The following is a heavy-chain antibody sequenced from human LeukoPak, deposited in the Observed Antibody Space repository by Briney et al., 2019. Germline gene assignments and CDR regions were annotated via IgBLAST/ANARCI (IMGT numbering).Heavy chain of an antibody. CDR1: GYTFITYG. J-gene: IGHJ4*02. CDR3: VRKNSGSQYGDYYFDY. CDR2: INPRGGST. Sequence: ASVTVSCKASGYTFITYGITWVRQAPGQGLEWMGIINPRGGSTAYAQKFQGRVTMTRDPSTSTVYMELSSLRSEDTAEYYCVRKNSGSQYGDYYFDYWGQGTLVTVSS. D-gene: IGHD1-26*01. V-gene: IGHV1-46*01.